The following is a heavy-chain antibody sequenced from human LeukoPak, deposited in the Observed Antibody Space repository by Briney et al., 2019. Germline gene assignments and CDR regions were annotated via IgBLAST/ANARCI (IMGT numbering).Heavy chain of an antibody. CDR1: GDSVSSSTAA. CDR2: TYYRSKWYS. D-gene: IGHD1-26*01. V-gene: IGHV6-1*01. J-gene: IGHJ4*02. CDR3: ARGQTYSGRIFDY. Sequence: SQTLSLTCAISGDSVSSSTAAWNWIRQSPSRGLEWLGRTYYRSKWYSDFAEYVKSRITIDPDTSKNQFSLQLNSVTPDDTAVHFCARGQTYSGRIFDYWGQGTLVTVSS.